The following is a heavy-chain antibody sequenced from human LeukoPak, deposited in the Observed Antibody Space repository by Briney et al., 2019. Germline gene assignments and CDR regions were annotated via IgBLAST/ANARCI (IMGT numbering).Heavy chain of an antibody. CDR1: GYCFINYW. CDR3: ARRDSSGYYYFDY. Sequence: HGASLQISGKGSGYCFINYWIGWVRQMPGKGLEGMGIVYSGDSDTRYSPSFQGQVTISADTSITTAYLQWSSLKASDTAMYYCARRDSSGYYYFDYWGQGPLVSVSS. J-gene: IGHJ4*02. V-gene: IGHV5-51*01. D-gene: IGHD3-22*01. CDR2: VYSGDSDT.